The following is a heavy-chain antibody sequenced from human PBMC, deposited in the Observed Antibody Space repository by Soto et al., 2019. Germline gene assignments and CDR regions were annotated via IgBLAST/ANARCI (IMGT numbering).Heavy chain of an antibody. CDR1: GFTFSSYA. V-gene: IGHV3-23*01. Sequence: GGSLRLSCAASGFTFSSYAISWVRQSPGKGLEWVSAIFASCGSTYYADSVKVRFIISRVNSKNTLYLQMNSLRAVDWVVYSCAKDRVPNDSSGYYSIVIESWGQGT. D-gene: IGHD3-22*01. CDR2: IFASCGST. CDR3: AKDRVPNDSSGYYSIVIES. J-gene: IGHJ4*02.